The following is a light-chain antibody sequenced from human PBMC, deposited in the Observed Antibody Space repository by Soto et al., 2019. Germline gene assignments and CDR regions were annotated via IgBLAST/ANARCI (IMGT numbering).Light chain of an antibody. CDR1: XXXSXY. CDR2: TTS. CDR3: QXSYSTPLS. Sequence: DIQMTQSPSXLXASXXXXVTXTCXXXXXXSXYLNWYQQKVGKAPNLLIYTTSTLQSGVPSRISGSGSGTDFTLTISSLQPEXXATYYXQXSYSTPLSFGQGSKVEIK. V-gene: IGKV1-39*01. J-gene: IGKJ2*03.